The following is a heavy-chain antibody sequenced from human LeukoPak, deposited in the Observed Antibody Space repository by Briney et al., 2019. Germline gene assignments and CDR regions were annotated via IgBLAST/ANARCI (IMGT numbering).Heavy chain of an antibody. J-gene: IGHJ5*02. Sequence: GESLKISCKGSGYSFTSYWIGWVRQMPGKGLEWMGIIYPGDSDTRYSPSFQGQVTISVDKFISTAYLQWSSLKASDTAMYYCAVQSIAVAGTIDPWGQGTLVTVSS. CDR1: GYSFTSYW. CDR2: IYPGDSDT. V-gene: IGHV5-51*01. D-gene: IGHD6-13*01. CDR3: AVQSIAVAGTIDP.